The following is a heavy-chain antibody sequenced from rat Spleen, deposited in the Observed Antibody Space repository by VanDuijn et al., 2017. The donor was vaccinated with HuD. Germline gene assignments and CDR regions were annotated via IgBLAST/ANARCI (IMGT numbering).Heavy chain of an antibody. J-gene: IGHJ2*01. CDR2: ISTGGGNT. Sequence: EVQLVESGGGLVQPGRSLKLSCVASGFTFSRYWMYWVRQAPGKGLEWVSSISTGGGNTYYRDSVKGRFTISRDNAKSTLYLQMDSLRSEDTATYYCARDYYDGYYPPFDYWGQGVMVTVSS. D-gene: IGHD1-12*03. V-gene: IGHV5-58*01. CDR3: ARDYYDGYYPPFDY. CDR1: GFTFSRYW.